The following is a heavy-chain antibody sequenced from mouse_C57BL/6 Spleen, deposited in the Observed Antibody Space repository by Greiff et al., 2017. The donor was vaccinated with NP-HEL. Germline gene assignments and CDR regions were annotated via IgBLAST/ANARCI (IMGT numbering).Heavy chain of an antibody. V-gene: IGHV8-8*01. Sequence: QVTLKVSGPGILQPSQSLSLTCSFSGFSLSTFGMGVGWIRQPSGKGLEWLEHIWWDDDKYYNPALKSRLTISKDTSKNQVFLKIANVDTADTATYYCARIERKHYYGSSYGYFDVWGTGTTVTVSS. CDR2: IWWDDDK. CDR1: GFSLSTFGMG. J-gene: IGHJ1*03. CDR3: ARIERKHYYGSSYGYFDV. D-gene: IGHD1-1*01.